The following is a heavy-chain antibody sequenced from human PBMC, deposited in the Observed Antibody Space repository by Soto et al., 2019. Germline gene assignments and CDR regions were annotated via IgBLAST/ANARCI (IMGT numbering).Heavy chain of an antibody. Sequence: EVQLVESGGGLVQPGGSLRLSCAASGFTFSSYDMNWVRQAPGKGLEWVSYISSSGSTIYYADSVKGRFTISRDKAKNSLYLQMNSLRAEDTAVYYCARDLCSGGSCYGYYYYGRYVWGQRTTVTVSS. CDR1: GFTFSSYD. CDR2: ISSSGSTI. CDR3: ARDLCSGGSCYGYYYYGRYV. D-gene: IGHD2-15*01. J-gene: IGHJ6*02. V-gene: IGHV3-48*03.